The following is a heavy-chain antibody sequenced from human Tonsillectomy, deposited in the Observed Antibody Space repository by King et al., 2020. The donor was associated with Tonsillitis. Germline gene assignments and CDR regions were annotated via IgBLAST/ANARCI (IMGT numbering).Heavy chain of an antibody. V-gene: IGHV3-23*04. D-gene: IGHD3-22*01. CDR3: AKGYYYDTSDYYPLDAFDI. J-gene: IGHJ3*02. CDR1: GFTFSSYA. Sequence: VQLVESGGGLVQPGGSLRLSCAASGFTFSSYAMSWVRQAPGKGLEWVSAISGSGGSTYYEDSVKGRFTISRDNSKNTLFLQMNSLSAEDTALYYCAKGYYYDTSDYYPLDAFDIWGQGTMVTVSS. CDR2: ISGSGGST.